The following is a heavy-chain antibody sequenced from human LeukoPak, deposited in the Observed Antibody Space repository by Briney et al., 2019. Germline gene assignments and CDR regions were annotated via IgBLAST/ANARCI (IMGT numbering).Heavy chain of an antibody. J-gene: IGHJ5*02. Sequence: HGESLKISCKGSGYSFTSSWIGWVRQMPGKGLEWMGIIYPGNSDTSYSPSFRGQVTIYADKSVSTAYLQWSSLEAAHTAVYYCARRITTTGSYWFDPWGQGTLVTVSS. V-gene: IGHV5-51*01. CDR3: ARRITTTGSYWFDP. CDR2: IYPGNSDT. D-gene: IGHD2-8*02. CDR1: GYSFTSSW.